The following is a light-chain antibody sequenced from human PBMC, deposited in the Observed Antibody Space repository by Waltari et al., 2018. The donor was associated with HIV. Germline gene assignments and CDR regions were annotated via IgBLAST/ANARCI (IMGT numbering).Light chain of an antibody. J-gene: IGKJ1*01. CDR2: LSS. CDR3: MQSLQSPWT. Sequence: IVMTQSPVSLPVIIGEPASISCRSSQSLLHSNGNNYLEWYVQKPGRSPQRVMYLSSNRASGVPDRLSGSGSGTDFTLRISRVAAEDVGVYYCMQSLQSPWTFGQGTKV. V-gene: IGKV2-28*01. CDR1: QSLLHSNGNNY.